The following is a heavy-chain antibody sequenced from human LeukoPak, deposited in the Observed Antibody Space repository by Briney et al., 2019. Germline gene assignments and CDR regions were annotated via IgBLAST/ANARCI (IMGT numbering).Heavy chain of an antibody. Sequence: GGSLRLSCAASGFTFSSYWMHWVRHAPGKGLVWVSRINTDGSTTGSADSVKGRFTISRDNAKNTLYLQMNSLRAEDTALYYCARGIYGSGTTLLDYWGQGTLVTVSS. J-gene: IGHJ4*02. CDR2: INTDGSTT. CDR3: ARGIYGSGTTLLDY. D-gene: IGHD3-10*01. CDR1: GFTFSSYW. V-gene: IGHV3-74*01.